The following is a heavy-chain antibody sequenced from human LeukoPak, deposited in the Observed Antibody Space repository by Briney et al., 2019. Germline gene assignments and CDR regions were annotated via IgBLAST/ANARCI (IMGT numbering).Heavy chain of an antibody. CDR2: INPHDSYA. V-gene: IGHV5-51*01. CDR3: ARHKASNWFDP. Sequence: GESLKISCKGSVYNFTTFWIGWVRQTPGKGLEWMGIINPHDSYARYSPSFEGQVTISADKSISTAYLQWSSLKASDTAIYYCARHKASNWFDPWGQGTLVTVSS. CDR1: VYNFTTFW. J-gene: IGHJ5*02.